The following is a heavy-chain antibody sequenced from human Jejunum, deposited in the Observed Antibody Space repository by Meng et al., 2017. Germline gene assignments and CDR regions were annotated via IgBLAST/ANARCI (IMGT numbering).Heavy chain of an antibody. D-gene: IGHD3-10*01. V-gene: IGHV3-30*01. CDR3: ARDEDSRGVPLASTRYYDMDV. CDR1: GFTFSSYA. CDR2: ISYDGSNK. J-gene: IGHJ6*02. Sequence: GESLKISCAAAGFTFSSYAMDWVRQAPGKGLEWVAVISYDGSNKYYADSVKGRFTISRDYSKNTLYLQMNSLGDEDTAMYYCARDEDSRGVPLASTRYYDMDVWGQGTTVTVSS.